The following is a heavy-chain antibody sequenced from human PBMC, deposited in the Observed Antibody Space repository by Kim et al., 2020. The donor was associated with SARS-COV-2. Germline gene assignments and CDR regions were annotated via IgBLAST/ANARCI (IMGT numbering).Heavy chain of an antibody. Sequence: GGSLRLSCAASKFTFNDYPMDWVRQAPGRGLEWISYISSGGSVTYYADSVKGRFTISRDNSENSLYLQMNSLRDDDTAVYYCARGYCSSSRCYAGPDYWG. V-gene: IGHV3-48*02. D-gene: IGHD2-2*01. J-gene: IGHJ4*01. CDR3: ARGYCSSSRCYAGPDY. CDR2: ISSGGSVT. CDR1: KFTFNDYP.